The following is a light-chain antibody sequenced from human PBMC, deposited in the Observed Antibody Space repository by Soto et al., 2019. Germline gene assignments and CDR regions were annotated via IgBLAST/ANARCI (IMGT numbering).Light chain of an antibody. CDR2: EGS. Sequence: SMLTQPASVSGSPGQWITISWTGTSSDGGRYKLVSWYQQHPGEAPKIMIYEGSKRPSGVSNRFSGYKSGNTASLTISGLQAEDEADYYCCSYAGSSTSVFGTGTKVTV. CDR1: SSDGGRYKL. V-gene: IGLV2-23*01. J-gene: IGLJ1*01. CDR3: CSYAGSSTSV.